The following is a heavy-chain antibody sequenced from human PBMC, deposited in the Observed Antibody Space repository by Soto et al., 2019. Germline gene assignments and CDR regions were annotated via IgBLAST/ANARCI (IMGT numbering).Heavy chain of an antibody. CDR1: GGSISSYY. J-gene: IGHJ5*02. CDR2: IYYSGST. CDR3: ARSIVEDIVLMVYATPLQFDP. V-gene: IGHV4-59*01. Sequence: SETLSLTCTVSGGSISSYYWSWIRQPPGKGLEWIGYIYYSGSTNYNPSLKSRVTISVDTSKNQFSLKLSSVTAADTAVYYCARSIVEDIVLMVYATPLQFDPWGQGTLVTVSS. D-gene: IGHD2-8*01.